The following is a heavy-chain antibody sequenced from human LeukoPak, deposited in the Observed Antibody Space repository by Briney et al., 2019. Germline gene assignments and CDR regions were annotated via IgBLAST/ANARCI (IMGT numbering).Heavy chain of an antibody. CDR1: GGSISSYY. CDR3: TRGAGWLIDY. V-gene: IGHV4-59*01. J-gene: IGHJ4*02. D-gene: IGHD3-16*01. Sequence: SETLSLTCTVSGGSISSYYWSWIRQPPWKGLEWIGYFYNSGRSTYNPSLKSRVTISADTSKNHFSLKLNSVTTADTAVYYCTRGAGWLIDYWGQGILVTVSS. CDR2: FYNSGRS.